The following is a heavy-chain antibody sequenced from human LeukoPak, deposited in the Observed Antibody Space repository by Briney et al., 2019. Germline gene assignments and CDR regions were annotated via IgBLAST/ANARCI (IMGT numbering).Heavy chain of an antibody. CDR1: GFTFDDYA. J-gene: IGHJ4*02. Sequence: GGSLRLSCVASGFTFDDYAMRWVRQAPGKGLEWVSLITWDGTTTYYADSVKGRFTVSRDNSKNSLYLQMNSLRPEDTALYYCAKDLWQRQLLPYSLPDSWGQGTLVTVSS. CDR2: ITWDGTTT. V-gene: IGHV3-43*01. CDR3: AKDLWQRQLLPYSLPDS. D-gene: IGHD6-13*01.